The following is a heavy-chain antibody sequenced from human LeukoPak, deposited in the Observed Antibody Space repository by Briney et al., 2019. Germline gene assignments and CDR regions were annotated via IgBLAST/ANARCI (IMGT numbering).Heavy chain of an antibody. CDR2: IKQDGSAK. CDR3: ARVEASCYHYGAFDY. Sequence: RGSLRLSCAASGFTFNRYWMRWVSQAPGKELQWVAKIKQDGSAKYYVDSVKGGFTISREKAKNSMYMKMNRQRAEDTAVCYCARVEASCYHYGAFDYWGQETLVTLSS. D-gene: IGHD5-12*01. V-gene: IGHV3-7*01. CDR1: GFTFNRYW. J-gene: IGHJ4*02.